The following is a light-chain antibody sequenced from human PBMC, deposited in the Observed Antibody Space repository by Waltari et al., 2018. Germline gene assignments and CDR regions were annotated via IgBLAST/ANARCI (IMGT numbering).Light chain of an antibody. CDR2: GNI. CDR1: SSNIGAGYD. J-gene: IGLJ2*01. Sequence: QSVLTQPPSVSGAPGQRVTISCTGSSSNIGAGYDVHWYKQLPGTAPKLLIYGNINRPSGVPDRFSGSKSGTSASLAITGLQAEDEADYYCQSYDSSLSVYVVFGGGTKLTVL. V-gene: IGLV1-40*01. CDR3: QSYDSSLSVYVV.